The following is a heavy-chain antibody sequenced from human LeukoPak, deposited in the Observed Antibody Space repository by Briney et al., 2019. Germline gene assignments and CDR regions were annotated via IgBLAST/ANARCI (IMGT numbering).Heavy chain of an antibody. CDR1: GFTFSTYG. J-gene: IGHJ4*02. CDR2: ISGRDGNT. CDR3: SKWKAIVLVPAARSPIDY. D-gene: IGHD2-2*01. Sequence: GGTLRLSCAASGFTFSTYGMNWVRQAPGKGLEWVSAISGRDGNTYYADSVKGRFTISRDNSKNTLYLQMNSLRAEDAAVYYCSKWKAIVLVPAARSPIDYWGQGTLVTVSS. V-gene: IGHV3-23*01.